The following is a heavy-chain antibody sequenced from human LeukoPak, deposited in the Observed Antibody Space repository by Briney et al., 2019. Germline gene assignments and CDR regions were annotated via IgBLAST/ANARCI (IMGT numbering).Heavy chain of an antibody. Sequence: SETLSLTCAVYGGSFSGYYCSWIRQPPGKGLEWIGSIYYSGNTYYNASLKSQVSISIDTSKNQFSLRLTSVTAADTAVYYCARQTGSGLFILPGGQGTLVTVSS. V-gene: IGHV4-34*01. CDR2: IYYSGNT. CDR3: ARQTGSGLFILP. D-gene: IGHD3/OR15-3a*01. J-gene: IGHJ4*02. CDR1: GGSFSGYY.